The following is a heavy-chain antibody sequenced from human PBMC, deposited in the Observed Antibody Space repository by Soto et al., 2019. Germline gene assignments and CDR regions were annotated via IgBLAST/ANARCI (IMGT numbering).Heavy chain of an antibody. D-gene: IGHD1-1*01. CDR1: TYSFTNYW. V-gene: IGHV5-51*01. J-gene: IGHJ4*02. Sequence: PGESLKISCEASTYSFTNYWIGWVRQTPGKGLEWMGIIYPGDSDTRYSPSFRGQVTISADKSLDTAYLQWSSLKASDTAIYYCARVKLGPFYFDYCGQGTLVTVSS. CDR3: ARVKLGPFYFDY. CDR2: IYPGDSDT.